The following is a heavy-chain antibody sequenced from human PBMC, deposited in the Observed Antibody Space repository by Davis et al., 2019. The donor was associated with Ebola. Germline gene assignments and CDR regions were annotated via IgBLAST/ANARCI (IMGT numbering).Heavy chain of an antibody. J-gene: IGHJ4*02. CDR2: ISISSSYI. Sequence: PGGSLRLSCAASGFTFSSYSMNWVRQAPGKGLEWVSSISISSSYIYYADSVKGRFTISRDNAKNSLYLQMNGLRAEDTAVYYCARAPPSGPPDYWGQGTLVTVSS. V-gene: IGHV3-21*01. CDR1: GFTFSSYS. CDR3: ARAPPSGPPDY.